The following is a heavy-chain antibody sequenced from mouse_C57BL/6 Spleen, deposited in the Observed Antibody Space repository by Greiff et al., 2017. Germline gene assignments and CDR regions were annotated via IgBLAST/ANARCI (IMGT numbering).Heavy chain of an antibody. J-gene: IGHJ4*01. CDR2: IYPGDGDT. V-gene: IGHV1-80*01. CDR3: ARSGTGTYAMDY. D-gene: IGHD4-1*01. Sequence: QVQLQQSGAELVKPGASVKISCKASGYAFSSYWMNWAKQRPGKGLEWIGQIYPGDGDTNYNGKFKGKATLTADKSSSTAYMQLSSLTSEDSAVYFCARSGTGTYAMDYWGQGTSVTVSS. CDR1: GYAFSSYW.